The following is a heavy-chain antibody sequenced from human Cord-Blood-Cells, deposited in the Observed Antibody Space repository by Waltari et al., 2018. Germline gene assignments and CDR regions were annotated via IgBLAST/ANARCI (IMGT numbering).Heavy chain of an antibody. CDR1: GGSFSGYY. CDR3: ARGELFFDY. CDR2: INHSGST. J-gene: IGHJ4*02. Sequence: QVQLQQWGAGLLQPSETLSLPCAVDGGSFSGYYWSWIRHPPGKGMEGNGEINHSGSTNYNPSLTSRITISVDTSNNQFSLKLSSVTAADTAVYYCARGELFFDYWGQGTLVTVSS. V-gene: IGHV4-34*01. D-gene: IGHD1-26*01.